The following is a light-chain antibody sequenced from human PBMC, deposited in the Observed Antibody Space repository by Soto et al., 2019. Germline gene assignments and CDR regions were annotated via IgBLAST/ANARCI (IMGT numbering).Light chain of an antibody. V-gene: IGLV2-14*03. CDR1: SSDVGGYNY. CDR2: DVS. J-gene: IGLJ1*01. CDR3: SSYTSSSTRV. Sequence: QSALTQPASVSGSPGQSITISCTGTSSDVGGYNYVSWYQHHPGKAPKLMIYDVSNRPSGVSNRFSGSKSGNTASLTISGLQPDDEADYYCSSYTSSSTRVFGTGTKVTVL.